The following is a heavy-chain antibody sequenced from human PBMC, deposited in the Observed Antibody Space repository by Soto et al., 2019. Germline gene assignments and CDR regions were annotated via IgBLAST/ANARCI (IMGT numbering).Heavy chain of an antibody. J-gene: IGHJ4*02. CDR3: ASAGNMVRGVPFDF. Sequence: LQLSCAASGFTFSSYAMHWVRQAPGKGLEWVAVISYDGSNKYYADSVKGRFTISRDNSKNTLYLQMNSLRAEDTAVYYCASAGNMVRGVPFDFSGQGTLLTVST. CDR2: ISYDGSNK. CDR1: GFTFSSYA. D-gene: IGHD3-10*01. V-gene: IGHV3-30-3*01.